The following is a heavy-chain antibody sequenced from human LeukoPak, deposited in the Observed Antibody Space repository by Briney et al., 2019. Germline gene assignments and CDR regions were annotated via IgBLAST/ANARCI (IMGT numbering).Heavy chain of an antibody. CDR2: IYSGGST. V-gene: IGHV3-53*01. Sequence: PGGSLRLSCAASGFTVSSNYMSWVRQAPGKGLEWVSVIYSGGSTYYADSVKGRFTISRDNSKNTLYLQMNSLRAEDTAVYYCARHRYSYGYHYGMDVWGQGTTVTVSS. CDR3: ARHRYSYGYHYGMDV. D-gene: IGHD5-18*01. CDR1: GFTVSSNY. J-gene: IGHJ6*02.